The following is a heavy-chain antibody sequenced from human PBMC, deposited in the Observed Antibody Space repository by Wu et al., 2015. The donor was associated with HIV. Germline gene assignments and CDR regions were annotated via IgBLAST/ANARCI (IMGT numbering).Heavy chain of an antibody. CDR3: TRETTNEDYYYMDV. Sequence: QVQLVQSGAEVKKPGASVKVSCKASGYILTSYPIGWVRQAPGQRLEWMGWINPYTGNTNYAQKLQGRVTMTTDTSTSTAYMELRSLRSDDTAVYYCTRETTNEDYYYMDVWGKGTTVTVSS. CDR1: GYILTSYP. CDR2: INPYTGNT. V-gene: IGHV1-18*01. J-gene: IGHJ6*03. D-gene: IGHD1-14*01.